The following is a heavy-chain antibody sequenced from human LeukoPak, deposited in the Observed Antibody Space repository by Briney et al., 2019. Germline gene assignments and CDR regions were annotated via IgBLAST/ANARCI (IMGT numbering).Heavy chain of an antibody. J-gene: IGHJ6*03. V-gene: IGHV3-21*01. Sequence: GSLRLSCAASGFTFSRYSMNWVRQAPGKGLEWVSSISSSSSYIYYADSVKGRFTISRDNAKNSLYLQMNSLRAEDTAVYYCARVREVAARDVYYYMDVWGKGTTVTVSS. CDR3: ARVREVAARDVYYYMDV. CDR2: ISSSSSYI. CDR1: GFTFSRYS. D-gene: IGHD6-6*01.